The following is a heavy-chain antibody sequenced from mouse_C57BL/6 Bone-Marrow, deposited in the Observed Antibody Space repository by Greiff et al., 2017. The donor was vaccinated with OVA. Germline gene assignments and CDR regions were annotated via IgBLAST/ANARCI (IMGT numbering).Heavy chain of an antibody. J-gene: IGHJ3*01. CDR3: ARGGDSTWFAY. V-gene: IGHV3-6*01. CDR1: GYSITSGYY. D-gene: IGHD2-5*01. Sequence: EVKLMESGPGLVKPSQSLSLTCSVTGYSITSGYYWNWIRQFPGNKLEWMGYISYDGSNNYNPSLKNRISITRDTSKNQFFLKLNSVTTEDTATYDCARGGDSTWFAYWGQGTLVTVSA. CDR2: ISYDGSN.